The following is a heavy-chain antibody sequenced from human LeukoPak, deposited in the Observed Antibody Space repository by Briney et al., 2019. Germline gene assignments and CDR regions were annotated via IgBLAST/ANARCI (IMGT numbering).Heavy chain of an antibody. J-gene: IGHJ6*02. CDR1: GYTFTAYY. CDR2: IYPHSGGT. V-gene: IGHV1-2*02. D-gene: IGHD4-17*01. CDR3: ARGSSYGDYGRYGMDV. Sequence: ASVKVSCKASGYTFTAYYMHWVRQAPGQGLEWMGWIYPHSGGTNYAQKFQGRVTMTRDTSISTAYMELSRLRSDDTAVYYCARGSSYGDYGRYGMDVWGQGTTVTVSS.